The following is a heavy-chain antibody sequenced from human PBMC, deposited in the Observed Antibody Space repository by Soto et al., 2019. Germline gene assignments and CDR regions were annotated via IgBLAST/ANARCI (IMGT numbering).Heavy chain of an antibody. J-gene: IGHJ4*02. Sequence: GGSLRLSCAASGFTLSAYSMNWVRQTPAKGLEWVSSISTSSTYIHYAASVKARFTISRDNAKNSLFLQMNTLTAEDPAGDYWAREDPLDPDYCGNPFSEFWGEGTLVTV. V-gene: IGHV3-21*01. D-gene: IGHD4-17*01. CDR2: ISTSSTYI. CDR1: GFTLSAYS. CDR3: AREDPLDPDYCGNPFSEF.